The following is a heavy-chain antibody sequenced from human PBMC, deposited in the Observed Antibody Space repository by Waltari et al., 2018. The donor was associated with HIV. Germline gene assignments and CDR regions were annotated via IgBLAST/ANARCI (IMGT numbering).Heavy chain of an antibody. CDR2: INQDGSAT. CDR1: GFLFSNFW. Sequence: EVQLVESGGGLVQPGGSLRPSCTTSGFLFSNFWMSWVRQAPGKGLEWVANINQDGSATYSVGSVKGRFTVSRDNAKTSLYLQMNSLRAEDTAVYYCARGLNWNYGFFWGQGSLVTVSS. J-gene: IGHJ4*02. V-gene: IGHV3-7*01. D-gene: IGHD1-7*01. CDR3: ARGLNWNYGFF.